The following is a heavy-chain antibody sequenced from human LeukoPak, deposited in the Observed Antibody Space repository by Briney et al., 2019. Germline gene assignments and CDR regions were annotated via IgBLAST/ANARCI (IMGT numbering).Heavy chain of an antibody. D-gene: IGHD3-10*01. CDR2: ISSDSSTI. CDR1: GFTFSSYS. J-gene: IGHJ4*02. CDR3: ARDGASGSYSYYFDY. V-gene: IGHV3-48*02. Sequence: GESLRLSCAASGFTFSSYSMNWVRQAPGKGLEWVSYISSDSSTIYYADSVKGRFTISRDNAKNSLYLQMNSPSDDDTALYYCARDGASGSYSYYFDYWGQGTLVTVSS.